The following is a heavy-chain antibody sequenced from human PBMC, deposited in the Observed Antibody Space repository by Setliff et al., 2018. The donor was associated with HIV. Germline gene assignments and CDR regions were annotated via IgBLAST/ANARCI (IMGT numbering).Heavy chain of an antibody. CDR2: TYSSGTT. J-gene: IGHJ3*02. CDR1: GGSSSDNY. V-gene: IGHV4-59*01. CDR3: ARTSSYSGSYYERAFDI. D-gene: IGHD1-26*01. Sequence: ASETLSLTCTFSGGSSSDNYWSWIRQPPGKGLEWIGFTYSSGTTNYNPSLKSRVTISLDTSKNQFSLKLSPVTAADTAMYYCARTSSYSGSYYERAFDIWGPGTMVTVSS.